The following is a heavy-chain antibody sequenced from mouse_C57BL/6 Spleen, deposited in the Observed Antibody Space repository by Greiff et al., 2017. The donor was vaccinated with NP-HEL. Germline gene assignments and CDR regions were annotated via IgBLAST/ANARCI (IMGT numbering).Heavy chain of an antibody. V-gene: IGHV2-6*01. CDR3: ARRSTMVTTEWYYYAMDY. CDR1: GFSLTSYG. Sequence: VQLVESGPGLVAPSQSLSITCTVSGFSLTSYGVDWVRQSPGKGLEWLGVIWGVGSTNYNSALKSRLSISKDNSKSQVFLKMNSLQTDDTAMYYCARRSTMVTTEWYYYAMDYWGQGTSVTVSS. CDR2: IWGVGST. D-gene: IGHD2-2*01. J-gene: IGHJ4*01.